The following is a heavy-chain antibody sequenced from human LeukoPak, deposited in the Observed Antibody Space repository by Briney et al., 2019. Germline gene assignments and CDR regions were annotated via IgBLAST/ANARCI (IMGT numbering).Heavy chain of an antibody. CDR1: GYTFTGHY. V-gene: IGHV1-2*02. CDR2: INPKNAGT. J-gene: IGHJ4*02. Sequence: ASVKVSCKASGYTFTGHYIHWVRQAPGQGLEWMGWINPKNAGTNYAQKFQGRVTMTRDTSTGTAYMELSRLRSDDTAVYYCARTLYIAAAPGGFDYWGQGTLVTVSS. CDR3: ARTLYIAAAPGGFDY. D-gene: IGHD6-13*01.